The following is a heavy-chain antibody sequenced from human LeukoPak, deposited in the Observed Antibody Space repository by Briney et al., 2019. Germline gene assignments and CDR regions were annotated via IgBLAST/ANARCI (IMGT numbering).Heavy chain of an antibody. Sequence: ASVKVSCQASGYTFTAYYIHWVRQAPGQGLEWMGWINPSSGVTKLAQRFQGRVTMTRDTPISTAYMDLSRLRSDDTAVYYCAKDQPRRYDYWSAYYTGDDDHYYMDVWGEGTTVIVS. D-gene: IGHD3-3*01. V-gene: IGHV1-2*02. J-gene: IGHJ6*03. CDR1: GYTFTAYY. CDR3: AKDQPRRYDYWSAYYTGDDDHYYMDV. CDR2: INPSSGVT.